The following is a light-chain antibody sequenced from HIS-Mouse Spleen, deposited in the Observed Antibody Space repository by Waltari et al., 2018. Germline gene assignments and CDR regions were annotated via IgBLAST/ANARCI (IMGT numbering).Light chain of an antibody. J-gene: IGLJ3*02. V-gene: IGLV2-11*01. CDR2: DGS. Sequence: QSALTQPRSVSGSPGQSVTISCTGTSSDVGGYNYVSWYQQHPGNAPKLMIYDGSKRPSWGPDRFSGSKSGNTASLTISGLQAEDEADYYCCSYAGSYNWVFGGGTKLTVL. CDR1: SSDVGGYNY. CDR3: CSYAGSYNWV.